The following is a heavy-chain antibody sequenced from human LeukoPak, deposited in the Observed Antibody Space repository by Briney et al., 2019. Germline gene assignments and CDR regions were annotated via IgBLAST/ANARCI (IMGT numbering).Heavy chain of an antibody. CDR2: IFHSGSV. CDR3: ARVVASTSIDS. D-gene: IGHD2-15*01. Sequence: SETLSLTCTVSGYSINSGYFWGWVRQPPGKGPEWIGSIFHSGSVYYNPSLRSRVTISVDTSKNQVSLKVTSVTAADTALYYCARVVASTSIDSWGQGILATVSS. V-gene: IGHV4-38-2*02. J-gene: IGHJ4*02. CDR1: GYSINSGYF.